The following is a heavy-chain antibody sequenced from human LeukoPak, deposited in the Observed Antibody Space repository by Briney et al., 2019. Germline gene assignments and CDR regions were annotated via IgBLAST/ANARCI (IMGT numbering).Heavy chain of an antibody. CDR1: GYTFTSYA. D-gene: IGHD2-2*01. Sequence: GASVKVSCKASGYTFTSYAMNWVRQAPGQGLKWMGWINTNTGNPTYAQGFTGRFVFSLDTSVSTAYLQISSLKAEDTAVYYCARDEREYPLYYYGMDVWGQGTTVTVSS. CDR3: ARDEREYPLYYYGMDV. J-gene: IGHJ6*02. CDR2: INTNTGNP. V-gene: IGHV7-4-1*02.